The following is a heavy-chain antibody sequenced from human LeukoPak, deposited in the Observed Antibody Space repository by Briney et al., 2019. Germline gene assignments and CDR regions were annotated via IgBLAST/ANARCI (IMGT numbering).Heavy chain of an antibody. D-gene: IGHD3-10*01. Sequence: PSETLTLTCTVSGGSISSYFWNWIRQPPGKGLEWIGYIYYSGSTNYNPSLKSRLTISVDTSKNQFSLKLSSVTAADTAVYYCARVGRFGEFPFAWGQGTLVTVSS. CDR2: IYYSGST. CDR1: GGSISSYF. J-gene: IGHJ5*02. V-gene: IGHV4-59*12. CDR3: ARVGRFGEFPFA.